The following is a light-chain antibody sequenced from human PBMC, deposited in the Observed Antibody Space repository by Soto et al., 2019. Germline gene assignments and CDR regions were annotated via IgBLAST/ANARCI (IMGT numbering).Light chain of an antibody. J-gene: IGKJ4*01. CDR1: QGISSA. Sequence: AIQLTQSPSSLSASVGDRVTITCRASQGISSALAWYQQKPGTSPKLLIYDASSLESGVPSRFSGRGSGTDFTLTISSLQPEDFATYYCQQFNSYPLTFGGGTKVEIE. CDR2: DAS. CDR3: QQFNSYPLT. V-gene: IGKV1-13*02.